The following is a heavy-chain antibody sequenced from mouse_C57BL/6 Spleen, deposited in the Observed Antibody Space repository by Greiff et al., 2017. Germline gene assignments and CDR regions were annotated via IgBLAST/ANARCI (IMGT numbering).Heavy chain of an antibody. D-gene: IGHD2-3*01. CDR3: TRDGLDGYYVKYYAMDY. Sequence: EVHLVESGEGLVKPGGSLKLSCAASGFTFSSYAMSWVRQTPEKRLEWVAYISSGGDYIYYADTVKGRFTISRDNARNTLYLQMSSLKSEDTAMYYWTRDGLDGYYVKYYAMDYWGQGTSVTVSS. V-gene: IGHV5-9-1*02. CDR1: GFTFSSYA. CDR2: ISSGGDYI. J-gene: IGHJ4*01.